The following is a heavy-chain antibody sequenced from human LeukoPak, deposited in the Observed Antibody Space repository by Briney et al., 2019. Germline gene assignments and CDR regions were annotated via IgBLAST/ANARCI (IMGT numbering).Heavy chain of an antibody. V-gene: IGHV1-2*02. CDR1: GYTFIDYY. CDR3: ARDLARSGLYGMDV. J-gene: IGHJ6*02. D-gene: IGHD2-15*01. CDR2: IDPDGGGT. Sequence: GASVKVSCKASGYTFIDYYIYWVRQAPGQGLEWMGWIDPDGGGTNHAQKFRGRVTMTSDTSTNTADMELSRLTSDDTATYYCARDLARSGLYGMDVWGQGTTITVSS.